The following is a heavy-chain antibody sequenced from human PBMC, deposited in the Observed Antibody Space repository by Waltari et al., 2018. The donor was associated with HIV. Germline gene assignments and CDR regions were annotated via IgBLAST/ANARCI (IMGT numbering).Heavy chain of an antibody. CDR3: ARDPDPYDFWSGTYPITYYYYGMDV. Sequence: WVRQAPGKGLVWVSRINSDGSSTSYADSVKGRFTISRDNAKNTLYLQMNSLRAEDTAVYYCARDPDPYDFWSGTYPITYYYYGMDVWGQGTTVTVSS. J-gene: IGHJ6*02. CDR2: INSDGSST. D-gene: IGHD3-3*01. V-gene: IGHV3-74*01.